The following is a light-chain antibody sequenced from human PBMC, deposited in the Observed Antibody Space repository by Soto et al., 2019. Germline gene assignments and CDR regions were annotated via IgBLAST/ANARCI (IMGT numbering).Light chain of an antibody. CDR3: QTWGTGILV. Sequence: QLVLTQSPSASASLGASVKLTCTLSSGHISYAIAWHQQQPEKGPRYLMKLNSDGSHSKGDGIPDRFSGSSSGAERYLTISSLQSEDEADYYFQTWGTGILVFGGGTKLTVL. J-gene: IGLJ3*02. V-gene: IGLV4-69*01. CDR2: LNSDGSH. CDR1: SGHISYA.